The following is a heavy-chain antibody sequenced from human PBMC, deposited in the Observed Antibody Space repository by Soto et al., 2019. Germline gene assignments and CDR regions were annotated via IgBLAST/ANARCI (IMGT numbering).Heavy chain of an antibody. J-gene: IGHJ6*02. CDR3: ATSRYSSSWYGYYGMDV. D-gene: IGHD6-13*01. CDR2: IYYSGST. Sequence: SETLSLTCTVSGGSISSGDYYWSWIRQPPGKGLEWIGYIYYSGSTYYNPSLKSRGTISVDTSKNQFSLKLSSVTAADTAVYYCATSRYSSSWYGYYGMDVWGQGTTVTVSS. CDR1: GGSISSGDYY. V-gene: IGHV4-30-4*01.